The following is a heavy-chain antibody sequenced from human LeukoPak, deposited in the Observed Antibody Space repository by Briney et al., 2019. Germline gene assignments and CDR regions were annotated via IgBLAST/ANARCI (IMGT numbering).Heavy chain of an antibody. D-gene: IGHD6-13*01. J-gene: IGHJ6*02. CDR3: ARDVAAAGIPYYYYGMDV. V-gene: IGHV1-46*01. CDR1: GYSLTTYY. Sequence: ASVKVSCKASGYSLTTYYMHWVRQAPGQGLEWMAIINPSGGGTKYAQKFQGRVTMTRDTPTNTVYMELSSLRTEDTAVYYCARDVAAAGIPYYYYGMDVWGQGTTVTVSS. CDR2: INPSGGGT.